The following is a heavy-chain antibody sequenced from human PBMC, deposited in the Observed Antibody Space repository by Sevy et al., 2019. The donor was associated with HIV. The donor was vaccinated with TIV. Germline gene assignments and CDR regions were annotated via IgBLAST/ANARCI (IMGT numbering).Heavy chain of an antibody. D-gene: IGHD2-8*01. Sequence: SETLSLTCIVSGASISNTAYYWGWIRQSPGKGLEWIASIRHGGYTFYNPSLKSRVTISADTSKNQFSLKLTSVSAADTSIYYCVGPKLTYTNGWHYFDYWGQGTVVTVSP. V-gene: IGHV4-39*01. CDR1: GASISNTAYY. J-gene: IGHJ4*02. CDR2: IRHGGYT. CDR3: VGPKLTYTNGWHYFDY.